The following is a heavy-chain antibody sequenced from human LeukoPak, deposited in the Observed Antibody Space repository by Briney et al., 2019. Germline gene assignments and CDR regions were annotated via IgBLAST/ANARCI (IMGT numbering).Heavy chain of an antibody. CDR2: ITASGTAM. Sequence: GGSLRLSCAASGFTFSSYSMNWVRQAPGKGLEWVSHITASGTAMFYADSVKGRFTISRDNAKNSLYLQMNSLRDEDTAVYYCAKDSLGSSSKNWFDPWGQGTLVTVSS. D-gene: IGHD6-13*01. J-gene: IGHJ5*02. CDR3: AKDSLGSSSKNWFDP. V-gene: IGHV3-48*02. CDR1: GFTFSSYS.